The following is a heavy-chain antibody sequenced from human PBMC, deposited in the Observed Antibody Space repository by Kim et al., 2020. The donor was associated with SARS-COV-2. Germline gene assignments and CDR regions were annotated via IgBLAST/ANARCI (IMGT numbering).Heavy chain of an antibody. CDR2: IYYSGST. CDR3: ARDSPLRSSGLDY. Sequence: SETLSLTCTVSGGSISSYYWSWIRQPPGKGLEWIGYIYYSGSTNYNPSLKSRVTISVDTSKNQFSLKLSSVTAADTAVYYCARDSPLRSSGLDYWGQGTLVTVSS. D-gene: IGHD6-19*01. CDR1: GGSISSYY. J-gene: IGHJ4*02. V-gene: IGHV4-59*01.